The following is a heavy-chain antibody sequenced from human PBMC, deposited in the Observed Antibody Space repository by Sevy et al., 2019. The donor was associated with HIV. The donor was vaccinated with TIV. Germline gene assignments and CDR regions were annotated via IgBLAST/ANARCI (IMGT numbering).Heavy chain of an antibody. CDR3: ARARGIPHYYYGMDV. J-gene: IGHJ6*02. CDR2: IFPADSDT. Sequence: GESLKISCKASGYGFTTSWIGWVRQMPGKGLEWMGTIFPADSDTRYSPSCQGQVTISADNSISTAYLQWSSLKASDTAMYYCARARGIPHYYYGMDVWGQGTTVTVSS. V-gene: IGHV5-51*01. D-gene: IGHD1-26*01. CDR1: GYGFTTSW.